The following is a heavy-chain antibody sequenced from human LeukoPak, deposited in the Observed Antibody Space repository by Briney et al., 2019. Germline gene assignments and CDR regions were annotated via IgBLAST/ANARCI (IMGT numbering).Heavy chain of an antibody. D-gene: IGHD5-18*01. J-gene: IGHJ4*02. CDR3: ARDPEFSYGYYFDY. V-gene: IGHV3-48*03. CDR1: GFTFSSYE. Sequence: GGSLRLSCAASGFTFSSYEMNWVRQAPGKGLEWVSYISGSGTTIYYADSVKGRFTISRDNSKKSLYLQLNSLRAEDTAVYYCARDPEFSYGYYFDYWGQGTLVTIS. CDR2: ISGSGTTI.